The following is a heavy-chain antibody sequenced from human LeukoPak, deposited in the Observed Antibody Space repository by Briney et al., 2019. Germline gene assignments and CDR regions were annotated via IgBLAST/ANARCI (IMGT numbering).Heavy chain of an antibody. D-gene: IGHD3-22*01. Sequence: PGGSLRLSCAASGFTFSSYAMSWVRQAPGKGLEWVSAISGSGGSTYYADSVKGRFTISRDNAKSSVYLQMNSLRAEDTAVYYCASLPQYYYNSSGTYVFDIWGQGTMVTVSS. J-gene: IGHJ3*02. CDR1: GFTFSSYA. V-gene: IGHV3-23*01. CDR3: ASLPQYYYNSSGTYVFDI. CDR2: ISGSGGST.